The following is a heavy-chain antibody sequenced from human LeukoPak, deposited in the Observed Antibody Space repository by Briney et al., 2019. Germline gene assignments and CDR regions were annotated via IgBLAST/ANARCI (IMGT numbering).Heavy chain of an antibody. CDR1: GGSFSGYY. V-gene: IGHV4-34*01. J-gene: IGHJ4*02. CDR3: ARHWDDHYYGSGSSPFRPFDY. Sequence: SETLSLTCAVYGGSFSGYYWSWIRQPPGKGLEWIGEINHSGSTNYNPSLKSRVTISVDTSKNQFSLKLSSVTAADTAVYYCARHWDDHYYGSGSSPFRPFDYWGQGTLVTVSS. CDR2: INHSGST. D-gene: IGHD3-10*01.